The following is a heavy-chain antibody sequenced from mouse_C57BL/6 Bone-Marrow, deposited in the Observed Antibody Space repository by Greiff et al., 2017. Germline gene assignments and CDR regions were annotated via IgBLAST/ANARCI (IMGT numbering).Heavy chain of an antibody. V-gene: IGHV1-4*01. CDR3: ARLVIYYYGSSWGDFDY. CDR2: INPSSGYT. CDR1: GYTFTSYT. D-gene: IGHD1-1*01. J-gene: IGHJ2*01. Sequence: QVQLQQSGAELARPGASVKMSCKASGYTFTSYTMHWVKQRPGQGLEWIGYINPSSGYTKYNQKFKDKATLTADKSSRTAYMQLSSLTSEDSAVYYCARLVIYYYGSSWGDFDYWGQGTTLTVSS.